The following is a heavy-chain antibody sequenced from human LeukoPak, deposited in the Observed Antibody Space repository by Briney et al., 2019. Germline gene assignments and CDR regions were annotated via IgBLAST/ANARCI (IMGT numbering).Heavy chain of an antibody. D-gene: IGHD1-7*01. CDR3: ARAGSFWHYVY. V-gene: IGHV3-7*01. J-gene: IGHJ4*02. CDR1: GFTFSGFW. CDR2: IKQDGSEK. Sequence: GGSLRLSCAASGFTFSGFWMSWVRQTPGKGLEWVANIKQDGSEKYYVDSVKGRFTISRDSAKNSLSLQMNGLRVEDTAVYYCARAGSFWHYVYWGQGTLVTVSS.